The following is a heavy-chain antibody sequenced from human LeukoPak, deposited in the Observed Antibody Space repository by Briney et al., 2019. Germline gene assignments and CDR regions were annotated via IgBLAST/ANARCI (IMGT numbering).Heavy chain of an antibody. Sequence: GGSLRLSCATSGFTFSNFWMSWVRQAPGKGLEWVSSISSSSSYIYYADSVKGRFTISRDNAKNSLYLQMNSLRAEDTAVYYCASGRFLEWLLYPFDYWGKGTLVTVSS. CDR1: GFTFSNFW. V-gene: IGHV3-21*01. J-gene: IGHJ4*02. D-gene: IGHD3-3*01. CDR3: ASGRFLEWLLYPFDY. CDR2: ISSSSSYI.